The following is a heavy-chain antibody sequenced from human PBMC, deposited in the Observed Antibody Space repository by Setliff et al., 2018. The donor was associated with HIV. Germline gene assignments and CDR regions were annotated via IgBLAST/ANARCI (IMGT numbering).Heavy chain of an antibody. V-gene: IGHV4-4*09. CDR1: GGAISAYY. J-gene: IGHJ3*02. CDR2: IYSSGST. Sequence: SETLSLTCTVSGGAISAYYWTWIRQPPGKGLEWIGYIYSSGSTHQNPSLKSRVTMSVDTSKNQFSLKLSSVTAADTAVYYCARSEDYYDSSGDAFEIWGQGTMVTVSS. D-gene: IGHD3-22*01. CDR3: ARSEDYYDSSGDAFEI.